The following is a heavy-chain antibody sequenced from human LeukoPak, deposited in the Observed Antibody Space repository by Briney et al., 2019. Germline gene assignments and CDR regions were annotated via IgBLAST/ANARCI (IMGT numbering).Heavy chain of an antibody. D-gene: IGHD3-10*01. J-gene: IGHJ3*01. Sequence: PSETLSLTCAVYGASLNGHYWSWIRQPPGKGLEWIGEGSDVGGTKYNPSLKSRVTISADTSKNQFSLKLSSVTAADTAVYYCARHQRITMVRGGSAFDFWGQGTMVTVSS. CDR2: GSDVGGT. V-gene: IGHV4-34*01. CDR1: GASLNGHY. CDR3: ARHQRITMVRGGSAFDF.